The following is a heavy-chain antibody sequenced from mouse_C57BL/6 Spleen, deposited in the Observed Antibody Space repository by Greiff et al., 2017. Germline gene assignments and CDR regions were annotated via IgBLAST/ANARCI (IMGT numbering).Heavy chain of an antibody. CDR1: GYTFTSYW. V-gene: IGHV1-50*01. CDR3: ARGSSLYYAMDY. Sequence: QVQLQQPGAELVKPGASVKLSCKASGYTFTSYWMQWVKQRPGQGLEWIGEIDPSDSYTNYNQKFKGKATLTVDTSSSTAYMQLSSLTSEDSAVYYCARGSSLYYAMDYWGQGTSGTVSS. D-gene: IGHD1-1*01. J-gene: IGHJ4*01. CDR2: IDPSDSYT.